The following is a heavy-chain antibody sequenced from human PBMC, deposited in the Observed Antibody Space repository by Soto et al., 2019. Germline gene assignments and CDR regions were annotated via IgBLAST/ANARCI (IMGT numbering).Heavy chain of an antibody. CDR2: ISAYNGNT. Sequence: GASVKVSCKASGYTFTSYGISWVRQAPGQGLEWMGWISAYNGNTNYAQKLQGRVTMTTDTSTSTAYMELRSLRSDDTAVYYCARKRVYYYDSSGDLDYWGQGTLVTVSS. D-gene: IGHD3-22*01. J-gene: IGHJ4*02. CDR1: GYTFTSYG. V-gene: IGHV1-18*01. CDR3: ARKRVYYYDSSGDLDY.